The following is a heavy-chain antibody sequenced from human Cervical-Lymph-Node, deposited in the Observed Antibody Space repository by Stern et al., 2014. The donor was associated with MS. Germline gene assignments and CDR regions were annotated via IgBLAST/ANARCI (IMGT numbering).Heavy chain of an antibody. CDR3: ARDKMHAFDY. CDR1: GYTFTSYG. CDR2: ISADSGST. D-gene: IGHD2-8*01. Sequence: VQLVESGTEVKKPGASLIVSCRASGYTFTSYGISWVRQAPGQGLEWVGWISADSGSTKYSQNLRGRITLTRDTSTGTAYMELRTLRSEDTAVYYCARDKMHAFDYWGQGTLVSVSS. V-gene: IGHV1-18*01. J-gene: IGHJ4*02.